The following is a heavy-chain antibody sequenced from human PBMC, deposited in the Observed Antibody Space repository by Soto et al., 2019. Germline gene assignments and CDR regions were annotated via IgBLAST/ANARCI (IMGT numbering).Heavy chain of an antibody. CDR1: GGSVTSSDW. Sequence: SETLSLTCTVSGGSVTSSDWWTWVRQSPGKGLEWIASIHYGGNAYYSPSLTTRATISRDTSKNRVSLELRSVTAADTAVYYCARVNVTIDLWGLGTLVTVSS. CDR2: IHYGGNA. CDR3: ARVNVTIDL. J-gene: IGHJ4*02. V-gene: IGHV4-39*01. D-gene: IGHD2-21*02.